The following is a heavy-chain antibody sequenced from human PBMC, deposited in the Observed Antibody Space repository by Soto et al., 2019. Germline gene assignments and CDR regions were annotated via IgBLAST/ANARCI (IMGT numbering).Heavy chain of an antibody. Sequence: SETLSLTCTVSGGSINSRTYYWGWIRQPPGKGLEWIGTIYHSGITYYNPSLKSRVTMFEDTSKNQFSLKMTFVTAADTAVYYCVRQDVQAWGRINPWGQGALVTVSS. CDR2: IYHSGIT. D-gene: IGHD7-27*01. CDR1: GGSINSRTYY. J-gene: IGHJ5*02. CDR3: VRQDVQAWGRINP. V-gene: IGHV4-39*01.